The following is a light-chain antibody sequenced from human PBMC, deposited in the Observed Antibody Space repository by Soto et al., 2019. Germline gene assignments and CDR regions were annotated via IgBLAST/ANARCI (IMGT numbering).Light chain of an antibody. J-gene: IGLJ1*01. CDR2: NVS. CDR3: SSYTSSNTYV. CDR1: SSDVGGYNS. Sequence: QSVLPQPASVSGSPGQSIAISCTGTSSDVGGYNSVSWYQQHPGKAPKLMIYNVSNRPSGVSDRFSGSKSGNTASLTISGLQAEDEADYYCSSYTSSNTYVFGTGTKVTVL. V-gene: IGLV2-14*03.